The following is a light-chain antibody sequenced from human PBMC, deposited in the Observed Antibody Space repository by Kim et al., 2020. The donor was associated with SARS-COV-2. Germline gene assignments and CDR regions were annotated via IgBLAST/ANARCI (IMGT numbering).Light chain of an antibody. CDR1: QSVSSNY. CDR2: GAS. J-gene: IGKJ1*01. Sequence: SPGERATLSCRASQSVSSNYLAWYQQKPGQAPRLLIYGASSRATGIPDRFSGSWSGTDFTLTISRVEPEDFAVYCCQQYGSSPRTFGQGTKVDIK. CDR3: QQYGSSPRT. V-gene: IGKV3-20*01.